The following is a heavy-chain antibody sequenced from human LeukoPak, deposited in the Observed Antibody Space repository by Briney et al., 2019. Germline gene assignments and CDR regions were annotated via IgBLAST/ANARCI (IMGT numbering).Heavy chain of an antibody. J-gene: IGHJ6*02. CDR3: ARDIRSGDYRRYYGMDV. CDR2: IYTSGST. Sequence: PSETLSLTCTVSGGSISSYYLSWIRQPAGKGLEWIGRIYTSGSTNYNPSLKSRVTMSVDTSKNQFSLKLSSVTAADTAVYYCARDIRSGDYRRYYGMDVWGQGTTVTVSS. D-gene: IGHD4-17*01. CDR1: GGSISSYY. V-gene: IGHV4-4*07.